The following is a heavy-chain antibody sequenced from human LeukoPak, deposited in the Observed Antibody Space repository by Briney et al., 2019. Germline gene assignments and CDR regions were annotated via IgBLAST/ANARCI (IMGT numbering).Heavy chain of an antibody. CDR1: GFTFSTFW. D-gene: IGHD3-22*01. J-gene: IGHJ4*02. Sequence: GGSLRLSCAASGFTFSTFWMHWVRQAPGKGLVWVSRINHDGSSTSYADSVKGRFTIPRDNAKNTLYLQMNSLRAEDTAVYYCVRDWGYDSSGYWQKYFDTWGQGTLVTVSS. CDR3: VRDWGYDSSGYWQKYFDT. V-gene: IGHV3-74*01. CDR2: INHDGSST.